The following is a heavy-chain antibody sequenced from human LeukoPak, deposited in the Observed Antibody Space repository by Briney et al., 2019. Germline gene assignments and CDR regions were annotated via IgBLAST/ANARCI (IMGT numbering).Heavy chain of an antibody. Sequence: GRSLRLSCAASGFTFSSHPMHWVRQGPGKGLEWVAVISYDGNNKYYGDSVKGRFTISRDNSKNTLYLQMNSLRAEDTAVYYCAREYQLLDDAFDIWGQGTMVTVSS. D-gene: IGHD2-2*01. J-gene: IGHJ3*02. CDR3: AREYQLLDDAFDI. CDR1: GFTFSSHP. CDR2: ISYDGNNK. V-gene: IGHV3-30-3*01.